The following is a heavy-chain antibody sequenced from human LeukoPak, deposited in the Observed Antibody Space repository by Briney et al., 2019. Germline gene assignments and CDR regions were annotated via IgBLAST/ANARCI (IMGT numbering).Heavy chain of an antibody. CDR2: ISAYNGNT. CDR3: ARAGALTIFGVVRQYYFDY. V-gene: IGHV1-18*01. CDR1: GYTFTSYG. D-gene: IGHD3-3*01. Sequence: ASVKVSCKAPGYTFTSYGISWVRQAPGQGLEWMGWISAYNGNTNYAQKLQGRVTMTTDTSTSTAYMELRSLRSDDTAVYYCARAGALTIFGVVRQYYFDYWGQGTLVTVSS. J-gene: IGHJ4*02.